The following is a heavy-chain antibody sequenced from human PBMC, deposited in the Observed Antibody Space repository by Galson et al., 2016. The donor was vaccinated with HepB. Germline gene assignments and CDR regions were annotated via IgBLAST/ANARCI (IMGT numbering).Heavy chain of an antibody. CDR2: IIPIFGTA. Sequence: SVKVSCKASGGTFSSYAISWVRQAPGQGLEWMGGIIPIFGTANYAQKFQGRVTITADKSTSTAHMELSSLRSEDTAVYYCARSQSRYCSSTSCYTMWGYWGQGTLVTVSS. D-gene: IGHD2-2*02. CDR3: ARSQSRYCSSTSCYTMWGY. V-gene: IGHV1-69*06. J-gene: IGHJ4*02. CDR1: GGTFSSYA.